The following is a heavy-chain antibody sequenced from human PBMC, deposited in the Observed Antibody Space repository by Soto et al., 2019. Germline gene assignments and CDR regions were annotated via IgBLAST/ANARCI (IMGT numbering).Heavy chain of an antibody. V-gene: IGHV3-23*01. D-gene: IGHD6-6*01. Sequence: GSLRLSCAASGFTFSSYAMNWVRQAPGKGLEWASSISANGRNTYYADSVKGRFTISRDRSKNTLYLQMNSLRAEDTAVYYCAKYRGSSSYYYYYYGMDVWGQGTTVTVSS. CDR2: ISANGRNT. CDR1: GFTFSSYA. J-gene: IGHJ6*02. CDR3: AKYRGSSSYYYYYYGMDV.